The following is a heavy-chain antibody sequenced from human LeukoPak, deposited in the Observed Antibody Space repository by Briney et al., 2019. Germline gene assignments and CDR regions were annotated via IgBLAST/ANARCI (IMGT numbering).Heavy chain of an antibody. V-gene: IGHV3-30*02. CDR2: IRYDGSNK. D-gene: IGHD6-6*01. CDR1: GFTFSSYG. CDR3: ASLRGGSSSSPYFDY. Sequence: GGSLRLSCAASGFTFSSYGMHWVRQAPGKGLEGVAFIRYDGSNKYYADSVKGRFTISRDNSKNTLYLQMNSLRAEDTAVYYCASLRGGSSSSPYFDYWGQGTLVTVSS. J-gene: IGHJ4*02.